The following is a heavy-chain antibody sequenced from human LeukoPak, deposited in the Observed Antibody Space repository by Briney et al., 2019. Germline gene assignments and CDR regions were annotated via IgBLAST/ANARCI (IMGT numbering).Heavy chain of an antibody. V-gene: IGHV3-23*01. Sequence: GGSLRLSCAASGFTFSSYGMHWVRQAPGKGLEWVSAISGSGGSTYYADSVKGRFTISRDNSKNTLYLQMNSLRAEDTAVYYCAKGAHEDSSGLDAFDIWGQGTMVTVSS. CDR3: AKGAHEDSSGLDAFDI. J-gene: IGHJ3*02. D-gene: IGHD6-19*01. CDR1: GFTFSSYG. CDR2: ISGSGGST.